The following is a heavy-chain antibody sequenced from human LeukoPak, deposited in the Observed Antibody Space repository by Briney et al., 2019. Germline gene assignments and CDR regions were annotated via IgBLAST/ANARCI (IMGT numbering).Heavy chain of an antibody. V-gene: IGHV1-18*01. D-gene: IGHD1/OR15-1a*01. J-gene: IGHJ5*02. Sequence: ASVKVSCKASGYTFTSYGIRWVRQAPGQGLEWMGWISAYNGNTNYAQKLQGRVTMTTDTSTSTAYMELRSLRSDDTAVYYCARVKLVHGWFDPWGQGTLVTVSS. CDR1: GYTFTSYG. CDR2: ISAYNGNT. CDR3: ARVKLVHGWFDP.